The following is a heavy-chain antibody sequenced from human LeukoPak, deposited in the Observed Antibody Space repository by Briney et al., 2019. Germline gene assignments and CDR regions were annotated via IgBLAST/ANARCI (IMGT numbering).Heavy chain of an antibody. Sequence: SQTLSLTCTVSGGSISSGGYYWSWIRQPPGKGLEWIGYIYHSGSTYYNPSLKSRVTISVDRSKNQFSLKLSSVTAADTAVYYCARGRGSGYPDYWGQGTLVTVSS. CDR3: ARGRGSGYPDY. CDR2: IYHSGST. J-gene: IGHJ4*02. CDR1: GGSISSGGYY. D-gene: IGHD3-22*01. V-gene: IGHV4-30-2*01.